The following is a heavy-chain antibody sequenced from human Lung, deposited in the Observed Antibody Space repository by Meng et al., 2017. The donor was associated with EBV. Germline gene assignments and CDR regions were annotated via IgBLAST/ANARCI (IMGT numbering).Heavy chain of an antibody. V-gene: IGHV6-1*01. CDR2: TYYRSKWYN. Sequence: QVPLQQSGPGLVKPSXXLSLTCAISGDSVSSNSAAWNWIRQSPSRGLEWLGRTYYRSKWYNDYAVSVISRITVNPGTSKNQFSLQLNSVTPEDTAVYYCARGTFSSGWYETFDYWGQGTLVTVSS. D-gene: IGHD6-19*01. CDR3: ARGTFSSGWYETFDY. CDR1: GDSVSSNSAA. J-gene: IGHJ4*02.